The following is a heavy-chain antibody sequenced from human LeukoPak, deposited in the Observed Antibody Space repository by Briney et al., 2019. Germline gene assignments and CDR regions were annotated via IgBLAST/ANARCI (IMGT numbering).Heavy chain of an antibody. V-gene: IGHV4-59*01. CDR3: ARGPSYSSAWYFDY. Sequence: PSETLSLTCTVSGGSINSYYWSWICQPPGKGLEWIGYIYYSGSTDYNPSLKSRVTILEDTSKNQFSLKLSSVTAADTAVYYCARGPSYSSAWYFDYWGQGTLVTVSS. J-gene: IGHJ4*02. CDR1: GGSINSYY. CDR2: IYYSGST. D-gene: IGHD6-19*01.